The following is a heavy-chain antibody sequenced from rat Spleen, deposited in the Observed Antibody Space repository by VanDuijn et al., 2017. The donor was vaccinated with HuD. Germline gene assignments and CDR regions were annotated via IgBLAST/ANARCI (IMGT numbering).Heavy chain of an antibody. Sequence: EVQLVESGGGLVQPGRSLKLSCAASGFTFSDYNMAWVRRAPKKGLEWVATIIYDGSKTYFRDSVKGRFTISRDNAKSSLYLQMDSLRSEDTATYYCARAGYLRDWYFDFWGPGTMVTVSS. V-gene: IGHV5S10*01. D-gene: IGHD2-2*01. CDR3: ARAGYLRDWYFDF. CDR2: IIYDGSKT. CDR1: GFTFSDYN. J-gene: IGHJ1*01.